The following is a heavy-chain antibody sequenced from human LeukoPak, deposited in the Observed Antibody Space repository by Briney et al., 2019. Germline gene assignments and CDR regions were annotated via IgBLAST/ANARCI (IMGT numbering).Heavy chain of an antibody. D-gene: IGHD4-23*01. J-gene: IGHJ4*02. V-gene: IGHV1-69*04. CDR1: GGTFSSYA. CDR3: ARGGYGGNSDY. CDR2: IIPILGIA. Sequence: SVKVSCKASGGTFSSYAISWVRQAPGQGLEWMGRIIPILGIANYAQKFQGRVTITADKSTSTAYMELSSLRSEDTAVYYCARGGYGGNSDYWGQGTLVTVSS.